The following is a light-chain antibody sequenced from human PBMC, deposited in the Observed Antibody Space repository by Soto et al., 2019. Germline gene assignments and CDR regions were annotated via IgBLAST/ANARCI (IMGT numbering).Light chain of an antibody. J-gene: IGKJ5*01. V-gene: IGKV2D-29*01. Sequence: DIVMPQTPLSLSVTPGQRASMCFKSSQSLLYSDGKTYLYWYLQRPGQPPQLLIYDVSNRFSGVPDRFSGSGSGTDFTLNISRVEAEDVGVYYCMQRTHVPITFGQGTRLEIK. CDR1: QSLLYSDGKTY. CDR2: DVS. CDR3: MQRTHVPIT.